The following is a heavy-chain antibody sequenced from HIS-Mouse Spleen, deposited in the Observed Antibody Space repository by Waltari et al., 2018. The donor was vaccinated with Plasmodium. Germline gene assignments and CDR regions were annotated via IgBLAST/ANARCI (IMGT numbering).Heavy chain of an antibody. CDR1: GFTFSSYW. Sequence: EVQLVESGGDLVQPGGSLRISCAASGFTFSSYWMSWVRQAPGKGLEWVANIKQDGSEKYYVDAVKGRFTISRDNAKNSLYLHMNSLRAEDTAVYYCASSWYWYFDLWGRGTLVTVSS. CDR2: IKQDGSEK. D-gene: IGHD6-13*01. V-gene: IGHV3-7*01. CDR3: ASSWYWYFDL. J-gene: IGHJ2*01.